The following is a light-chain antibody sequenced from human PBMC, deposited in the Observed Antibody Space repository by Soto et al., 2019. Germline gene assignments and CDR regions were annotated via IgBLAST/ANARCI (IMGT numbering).Light chain of an antibody. Sequence: DIQMTQSPSTLSASVGERVTITCRASQSIIVWMAWYQQKPGRAPKLLIYDASNLESGVPSRFSGSGSGTEFTLAISSLQPDDFATYYCQQYNSYSWTFGQGTKVEIK. CDR2: DAS. J-gene: IGKJ1*01. CDR1: QSIIVW. V-gene: IGKV1-5*01. CDR3: QQYNSYSWT.